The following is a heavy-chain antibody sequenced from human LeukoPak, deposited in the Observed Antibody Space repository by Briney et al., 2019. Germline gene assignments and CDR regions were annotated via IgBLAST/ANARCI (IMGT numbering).Heavy chain of an antibody. CDR3: AKKRGSGWRYYFDY. CDR2: TSGSGGST. CDR1: GFTFSSYA. Sequence: GGSLRLSCAASGFTFSSYAMSWVRQAPGKGLEWVSATSGSGGSTYYADSVEGRFTISRDNSKNTLYLQMNSLRAEDTAVYYCAKKRGSGWRYYFDYWGQGTLVTVSS. V-gene: IGHV3-23*01. J-gene: IGHJ4*02. D-gene: IGHD6-19*01.